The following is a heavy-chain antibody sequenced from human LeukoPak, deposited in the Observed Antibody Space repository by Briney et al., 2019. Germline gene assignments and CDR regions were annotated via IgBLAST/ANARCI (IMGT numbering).Heavy chain of an antibody. V-gene: IGHV1-2*02. Sequence: ASVKVSCKASGYTFSDYDMHWGRQVPGQGLEWMGWINHNTGGTNYAQKFQGRVTMTRDTSSSTAYMELRRLKSNDTAVFYCARVRGFSGYAGFDYWGQGTLVTVSS. CDR2: INHNTGGT. CDR1: GYTFSDYD. CDR3: ARVRGFSGYAGFDY. D-gene: IGHD3-22*01. J-gene: IGHJ4*02.